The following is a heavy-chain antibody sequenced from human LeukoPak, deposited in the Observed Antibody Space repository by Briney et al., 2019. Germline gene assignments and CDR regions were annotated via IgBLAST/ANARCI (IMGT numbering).Heavy chain of an antibody. CDR1: GGSISSGDYY. Sequence: SETLSLTCTVSGGSISSGDYYWSWIRQPPGKGLEWIGEINHSGSTNYNPSLKSRVTISVDTSKNQFSLKLNSATATDTAVYYCARRISGDYGNWLDPWGQGTPVTVSS. V-gene: IGHV4-61*08. CDR3: ARRISGDYGNWLDP. CDR2: INHSGST. J-gene: IGHJ5*02. D-gene: IGHD4-17*01.